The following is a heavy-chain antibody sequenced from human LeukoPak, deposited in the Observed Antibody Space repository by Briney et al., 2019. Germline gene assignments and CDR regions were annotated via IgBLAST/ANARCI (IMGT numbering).Heavy chain of an antibody. Sequence: PGGSLRLSCAASGFTFSSYAMHWVRQAPGKGLEWVAVISYDGSNKYYADSVKGRFTISRDNSKNTLYLQMNSLRAEDTAVYYCAREEGSGWTFYYYYYGMDVWGQGTTVTVSS. J-gene: IGHJ6*02. CDR2: ISYDGSNK. CDR3: AREEGSGWTFYYYYYGMDV. V-gene: IGHV3-30*04. CDR1: GFTFSSYA. D-gene: IGHD6-19*01.